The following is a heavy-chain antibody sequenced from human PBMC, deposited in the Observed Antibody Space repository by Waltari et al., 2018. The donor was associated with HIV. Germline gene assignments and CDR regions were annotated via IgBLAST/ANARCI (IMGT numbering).Heavy chain of an antibody. J-gene: IGHJ4*02. V-gene: IGHV4-30-2*01. D-gene: IGHD2-15*01. CDR1: GDSISSGGYS. CDR3: ASGGGYCSGGTCYPNYFDY. Sequence: QLQLQESGSGLVKPSQTLSLTCAVSGDSISSGGYSWSWIRQPPGKGLEWIGYIYHSGSTYYNPSLESRVTISINRSKDQFSLKLTSVTAADTAVYYCASGGGYCSGGTCYPNYFDYWGQGSLVTVSS. CDR2: IYHSGST.